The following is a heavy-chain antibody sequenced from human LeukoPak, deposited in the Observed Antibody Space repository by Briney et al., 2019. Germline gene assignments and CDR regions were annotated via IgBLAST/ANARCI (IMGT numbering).Heavy chain of an antibody. CDR2: IYTSGST. D-gene: IGHD3-22*01. Sequence: PSETLSLTCTVSGPSINNYYWSWVRQPAGKELEWLGRIYTSGSTNYNPSLKSRVTMSVETSRNQFSLTLSSVTAADTAVYYSARDAFYYDSSGSLAYWGQGTLVTVSS. J-gene: IGHJ4*02. CDR3: ARDAFYYDSSGSLAY. V-gene: IGHV4-4*07. CDR1: GPSINNYY.